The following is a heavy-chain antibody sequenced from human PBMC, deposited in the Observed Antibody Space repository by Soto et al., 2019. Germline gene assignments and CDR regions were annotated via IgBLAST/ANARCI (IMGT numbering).Heavy chain of an antibody. J-gene: IGHJ4*02. Sequence: PGGSLRLSCAASGFTFSSYSMNWVRQAPGKGLEWVSYISSSSSTIYYADSVKGRFTISRDNAKNSLYLQMNSLRDADTAVYYCARNLYYDSSGYYLGALMGYWGQGTLVTVSS. D-gene: IGHD3-22*01. V-gene: IGHV3-48*02. CDR1: GFTFSSYS. CDR2: ISSSSSTI. CDR3: ARNLYYDSSGYYLGALMGY.